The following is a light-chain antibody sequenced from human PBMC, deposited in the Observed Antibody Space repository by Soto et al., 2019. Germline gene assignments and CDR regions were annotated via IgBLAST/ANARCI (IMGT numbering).Light chain of an antibody. V-gene: IGKV1-33*01. CDR2: DAY. J-gene: IGKJ2*03. CDR1: QDITNF. CDR3: QQFDDVPYS. Sequence: DIQMTQSPSSLSASVGDRVTITCQASQDITNFLNWYQQKPGKAPKLLIYDAYSLQTGVPSRFSGSGSWTDFSFTISSLQPEDIATYYCQQFDDVPYSFGQGTKVAIK.